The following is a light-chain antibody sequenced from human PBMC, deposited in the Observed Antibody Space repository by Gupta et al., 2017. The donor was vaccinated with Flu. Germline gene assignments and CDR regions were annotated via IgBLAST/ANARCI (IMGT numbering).Light chain of an antibody. CDR3: SSYTSSITYV. CDR2: DVN. Sequence: QSALTQPASVSGSPGPSITISCTGTSSDVGGYNYVSWYQQHPGKAPKLMIYDVNKRPSGVSNRFSGSKSVNTASLTISGLQAEDEADYYCSSYTSSITYVFGSGTKVTVL. J-gene: IGLJ1*01. V-gene: IGLV2-14*01. CDR1: SSDVGGYNY.